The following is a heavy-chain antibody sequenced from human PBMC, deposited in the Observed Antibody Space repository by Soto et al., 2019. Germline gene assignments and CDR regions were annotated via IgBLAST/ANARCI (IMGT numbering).Heavy chain of an antibody. CDR2: INAGNGYT. CDR3: ANGFTGGDGDWFDP. J-gene: IGHJ5*02. V-gene: IGHV1-3*01. D-gene: IGHD2-21*02. Sequence: QVQLVQSGAEVNKPGASLKDSCKASGYTFTSYAMHWVRQAPVQRLEWMGWINAGNGYTKYSQKFQVRGTITRDTPPSTANMELSTVRSEDTAVYDGANGFTGGDGDWFDPWGEGTLVTVSS. CDR1: GYTFTSYA.